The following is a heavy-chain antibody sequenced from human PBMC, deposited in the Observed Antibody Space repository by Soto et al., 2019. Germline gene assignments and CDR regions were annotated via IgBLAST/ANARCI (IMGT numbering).Heavy chain of an antibody. CDR1: GFTFSSYW. J-gene: IGHJ4*02. Sequence: GGSLRLSCAASGFTFSSYWMHWVRQAPGKGLVWVSRINSDGSSTSYADSVKGRFTISRDNAKNTLYLQMNSLRAEDTAVYCSARGVLEHQPSYFDYWGQGTLVTVSS. V-gene: IGHV3-74*01. CDR2: INSDGSST. D-gene: IGHD2-21*01. CDR3: ARGVLEHQPSYFDY.